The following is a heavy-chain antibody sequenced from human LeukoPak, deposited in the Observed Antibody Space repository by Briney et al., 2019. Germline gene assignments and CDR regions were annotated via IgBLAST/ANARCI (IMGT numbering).Heavy chain of an antibody. CDR2: IWPDGSKK. J-gene: IGHJ4*02. CDR1: GFTFSTYA. Sequence: GGSLRLSCAASGFTFSTYAMHWVRQAPGKGLERVAFIWPDGSKKYYADSVKGRFAISRENSKNTVYLQMNDLRPEDTALYFCAKISSSAESNFDYWGQGTPLTVSS. D-gene: IGHD6-25*01. CDR3: AKISSSAESNFDY. V-gene: IGHV3-30*02.